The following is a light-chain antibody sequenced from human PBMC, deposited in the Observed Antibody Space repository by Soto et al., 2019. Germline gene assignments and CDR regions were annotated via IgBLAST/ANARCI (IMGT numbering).Light chain of an antibody. CDR2: DVS. CDR3: SSYAGSNLYV. V-gene: IGLV2-8*01. CDR1: NSDVGNYNY. J-gene: IGLJ1*01. Sequence: QSVLTQPPSASGSPGQSVTISCTGTNSDVGNYNYVSWYQQHPGKAPKLMIYDVSNRPSGVSNRFSGSKSGNTASLTVSGLQAEDEADYYCSSYAGSNLYVFGTGTEVTVL.